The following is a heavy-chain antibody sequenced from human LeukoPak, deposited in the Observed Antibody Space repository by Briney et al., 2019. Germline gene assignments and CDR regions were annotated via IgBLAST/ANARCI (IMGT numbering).Heavy chain of an antibody. CDR3: AREDSNPKYYYYYGMDV. J-gene: IGHJ6*02. CDR2: INPNSGGT. V-gene: IGHV1-2*02. CDR1: GYTFTGYY. D-gene: IGHD4-11*01. Sequence: ASVKVSCKASGYTFTGYYMNWVRQAPGQGLEWMGWINPNSGGTKYAQKFQGRVTMTRDTSINTAYMELSRLRSDDTAVYYCAREDSNPKYYYYYGMDVWGQGTTVTVSS.